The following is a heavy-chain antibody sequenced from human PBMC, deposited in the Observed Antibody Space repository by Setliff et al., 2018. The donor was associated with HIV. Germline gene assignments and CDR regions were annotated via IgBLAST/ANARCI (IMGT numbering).Heavy chain of an antibody. D-gene: IGHD3-9*01. J-gene: IGHJ6*03. CDR2: IYTTGST. CDR1: GGSISSYY. Sequence: SETLSLTCTVSGGSISSYYWSWIRQPAGKGLEWIGHIYTTGSTKYNHSLKRRVTMSVDTSKNHFFLNLRSVTAADTDVYYCARGFTNYDILTGYPRAPYYYFYMDVWGKGTTVTVSS. CDR3: ARGFTNYDILTGYPRAPYYYFYMDV. V-gene: IGHV4-4*07.